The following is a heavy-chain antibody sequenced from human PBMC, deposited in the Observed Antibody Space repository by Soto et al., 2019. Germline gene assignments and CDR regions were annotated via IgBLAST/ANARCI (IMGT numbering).Heavy chain of an antibody. J-gene: IGHJ4*02. CDR1: GYTFIDYY. CDR3: ARGPDDSDVPRWDY. CDR2: INPNSGAS. V-gene: IGHV1-2*02. Sequence: QVQLVQSGADVKKPGASVKVSCRTSGYTFIDYYVHWVRQAPGQGLEWVGWINPNSGASKYAENFQGRVTMTRDRSTSTVYMELTGLRSDDTAVYYCARGPDDSDVPRWDYWGQGTRVTVSS. D-gene: IGHD4-17*01.